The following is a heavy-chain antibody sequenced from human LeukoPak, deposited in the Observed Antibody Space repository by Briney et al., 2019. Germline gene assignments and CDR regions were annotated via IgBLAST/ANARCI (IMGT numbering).Heavy chain of an antibody. CDR2: IIPIFGTA. CDR1: GGTFSSYA. V-gene: IGHV1-69*01. D-gene: IGHD5-18*01. Sequence: SVKVSCKASGGTFSSYAISWVRQAPGQGLEWMGGIIPIFGTASYAQKFQGRVTITADESTSTAYMELSSLRSEDTAVYYCARDRVGGYSYGFSGDFDYWGQGTLVTVSS. CDR3: ARDRVGGYSYGFSGDFDY. J-gene: IGHJ4*02.